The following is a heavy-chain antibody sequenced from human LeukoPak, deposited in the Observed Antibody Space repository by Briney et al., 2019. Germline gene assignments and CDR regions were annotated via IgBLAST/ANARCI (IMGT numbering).Heavy chain of an antibody. CDR3: ARDVDY. J-gene: IGHJ4*02. CDR1: GFTFSSYS. Sequence: GGSLRLSCAASGFTFSSYSMNWARQAPGKGLEWVSSISGSSSYIYYADSVKGRFTISRDNAKNSLYLQMNSLRAEDTAVYYCARDVDYWGQGTLVTVSS. V-gene: IGHV3-21*01. CDR2: ISGSSSYI.